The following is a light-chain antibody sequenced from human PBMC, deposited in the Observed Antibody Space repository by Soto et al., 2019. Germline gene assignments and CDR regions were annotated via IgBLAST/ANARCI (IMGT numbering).Light chain of an antibody. CDR1: QSISRW. CDR2: DAS. CDR3: QQYNGDPT. V-gene: IGKV1-5*01. J-gene: IGKJ4*01. Sequence: DLHMTQSPSTLSASVGDRVTITCRASQSISRWLAWYQQKPGKAPTLLIYDASGLESGVPSRFSVSGSGTEFTLTISSLQPDDSAPYYCQQYNGDPTFGGGTKVEIK.